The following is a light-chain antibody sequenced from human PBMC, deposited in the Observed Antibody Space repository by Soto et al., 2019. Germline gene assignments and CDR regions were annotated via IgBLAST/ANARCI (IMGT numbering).Light chain of an antibody. Sequence: QSVLTQPPSVSAAPGQKVTISCSGSSSNIGNNYVSWYQQLPGTAPKLLIYDNNKRPSGIPDRFSGSKSGTSGTLDITGLQTDDEADYYCCSNAGSYSWVFGGGTKLTVL. CDR1: SSNIGNNY. J-gene: IGLJ3*02. V-gene: IGLV1-51*01. CDR3: CSNAGSYSWV. CDR2: DNN.